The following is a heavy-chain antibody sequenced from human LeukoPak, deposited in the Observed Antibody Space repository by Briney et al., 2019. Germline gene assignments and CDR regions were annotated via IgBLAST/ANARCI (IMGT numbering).Heavy chain of an antibody. Sequence: GGSLRLSCAASGFTFDDYGMSWVRQAPGKGLEWVPGINWNGGNTGYADSVKGRFTISRDNAKNSLYLQMNSLRAEDTAVYYCVRDLDSIAFFWGQGTLVTVSS. D-gene: IGHD2/OR15-2a*01. CDR3: VRDLDSIAFF. CDR2: INWNGGNT. J-gene: IGHJ4*02. V-gene: IGHV3-20*04. CDR1: GFTFDDYG.